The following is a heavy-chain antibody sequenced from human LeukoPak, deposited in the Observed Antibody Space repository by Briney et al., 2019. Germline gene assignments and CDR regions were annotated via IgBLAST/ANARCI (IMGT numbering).Heavy chain of an antibody. CDR3: ARDSPSGLSYGYFGAYFDY. J-gene: IGHJ4*02. V-gene: IGHV3-21*05. Sequence: GGSLRLSCAASGFTFSTYNMNWVREAPGKGLGWVSYISSTSSFIYYADSVKGRFTISRDNAKNSLYLQMNSLRAEDTAVYYCARDSPSGLSYGYFGAYFDYWGQGTLVTVSS. CDR1: GFTFSTYN. CDR2: ISSTSSFI. D-gene: IGHD5-18*01.